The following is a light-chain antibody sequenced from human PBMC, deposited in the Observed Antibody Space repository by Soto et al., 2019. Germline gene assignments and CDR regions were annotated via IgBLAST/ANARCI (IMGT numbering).Light chain of an antibody. CDR3: SSYTSSSTNV. Sequence: ALTQPASVSGSPVQSITISCTGTSSDVGGYNYVSWYQQHPGKAPKLMIYDVSNRPSGVSNRFSGSKSGNTASLTISGLQAEDEADYYCSSYTSSSTNVFGTGTKVTVL. V-gene: IGLV2-14*01. CDR1: SSDVGGYNY. J-gene: IGLJ1*01. CDR2: DVS.